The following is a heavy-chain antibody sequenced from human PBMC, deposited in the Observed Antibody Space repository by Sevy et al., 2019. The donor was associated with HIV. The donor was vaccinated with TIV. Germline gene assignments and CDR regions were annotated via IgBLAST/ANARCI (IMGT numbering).Heavy chain of an antibody. CDR2: INSYNTDT. CDR3: ATCDYIKDFQLKF. Sequence: ASVKVSCKASGYTFSDYGIGWVRQAPGKGLEWMGWINSYNTDTKYAQKFWGRVSMTTDTSTTAHMELRGLRSDDTAVYFCATCDYIKDFQLKFWGQGTLVTVSS. D-gene: IGHD2-2*01. CDR1: GYTFSDYG. J-gene: IGHJ4*02. V-gene: IGHV1-18*01.